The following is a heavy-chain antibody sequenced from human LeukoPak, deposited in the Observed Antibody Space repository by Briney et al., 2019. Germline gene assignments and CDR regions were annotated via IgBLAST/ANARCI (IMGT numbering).Heavy chain of an antibody. CDR3: ARGDIVATNDALDI. D-gene: IGHD5-12*01. V-gene: IGHV3-33*01. CDR2: IWYDGSDK. J-gene: IGHJ3*02. Sequence: PGRFLRLSCAASGFTFSGYGMHWVRQAPGKGLEWVAAIWYDGSDKYYADSVKGRFTISRDNSKNMLYLEMNSLRAEDTAVYYCARGDIVATNDALDIWGQGTMVTVSS. CDR1: GFTFSGYG.